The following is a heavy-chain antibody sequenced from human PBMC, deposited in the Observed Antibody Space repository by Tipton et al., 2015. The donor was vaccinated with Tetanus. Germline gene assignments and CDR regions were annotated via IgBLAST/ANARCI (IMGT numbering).Heavy chain of an antibody. J-gene: IGHJ4*02. D-gene: IGHD3-22*01. CDR2: IYTSGST. V-gene: IGHV4-4*07. Sequence: TLSLTCTVSGGSISSYYWSWIRQPAGEGLEWIGRIYTSGSTNYNPPLKSRVTMSVDTSKNHFSLKLSSVTAADTAVYYCARTDSSGYYRFDYWGQGTLVTVSS. CDR1: GGSISSYY. CDR3: ARTDSSGYYRFDY.